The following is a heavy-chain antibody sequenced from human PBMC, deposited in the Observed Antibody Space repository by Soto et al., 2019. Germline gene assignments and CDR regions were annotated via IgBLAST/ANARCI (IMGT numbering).Heavy chain of an antibody. CDR1: GFTFDDYA. Sequence: GGSLRLSCAASGFTFDDYAMHWVRQAPGKGLEWVSGISWNSGSIGYADSVKGRFTISRDNAKNSLYLQMNSLRAEDTALYYCAKSPSFRYGPRGLASDTFDYWGQGTLVTVSS. CDR2: ISWNSGSI. J-gene: IGHJ4*02. D-gene: IGHD4-17*01. V-gene: IGHV3-9*01. CDR3: AKSPSFRYGPRGLASDTFDY.